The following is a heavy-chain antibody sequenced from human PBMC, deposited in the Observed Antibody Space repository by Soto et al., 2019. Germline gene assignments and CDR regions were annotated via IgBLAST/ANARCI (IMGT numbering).Heavy chain of an antibody. CDR2: ISYDGSNK. V-gene: IGHV3-30*18. J-gene: IGHJ4*02. CDR3: AKALGFSSGWYQFDY. Sequence: QVQLVESGGGVVQPGRSLRLSCAASGFTFSSYGMHWVRQAPGKGLEWVAVISYDGSNKYSADSVKGRFTISRDNSKNTRYLQMNGLRAEDTAVYYCAKALGFSSGWYQFDYWGQGTLVTVSS. D-gene: IGHD6-19*01. CDR1: GFTFSSYG.